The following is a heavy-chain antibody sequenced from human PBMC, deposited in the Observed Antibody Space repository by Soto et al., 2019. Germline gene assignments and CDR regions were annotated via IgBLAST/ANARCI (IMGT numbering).Heavy chain of an antibody. CDR2: INGDGSST. V-gene: IGHV3-74*01. D-gene: IGHD2-15*01. Sequence: EVQLVESGGGLVQPGGSLRLSCAASGFTFSTYWMHWVRQAPGKGLVWVSRINGDGSSTSYADSVKGRFTISRDNAKNMVYQQINSVGAGDTVVYYCARGYCSGGSCSRGGTDVWGQGTTVTLSS. CDR1: GFTFSTYW. J-gene: IGHJ6*02. CDR3: ARGYCSGGSCSRGGTDV.